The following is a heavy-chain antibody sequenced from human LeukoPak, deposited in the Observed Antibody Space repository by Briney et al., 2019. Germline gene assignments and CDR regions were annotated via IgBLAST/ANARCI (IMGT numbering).Heavy chain of an antibody. Sequence: ASVKVSCKASGGTFNTSPLSWLRQAPGQGLEWMGWINVNSGGTNYAQKFYARVTMTRDTSISAAYMELSRLRSDDTAVFYCARSPHILTGENFDFWGQGTLVTVSS. D-gene: IGHD3-9*01. CDR2: INVNSGGT. J-gene: IGHJ4*02. V-gene: IGHV1-2*02. CDR3: ARSPHILTGENFDF. CDR1: GGTFNTSP.